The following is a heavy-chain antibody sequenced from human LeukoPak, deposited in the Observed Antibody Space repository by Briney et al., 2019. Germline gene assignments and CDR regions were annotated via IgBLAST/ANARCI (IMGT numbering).Heavy chain of an antibody. CDR3: ARSRSSWPFDY. CDR1: GGSFSGYY. CDR2: INHSGST. V-gene: IGHV4-34*01. Sequence: SETLSLTCAVYGGSFSGYYWSWIRQPPGKGLEWIGEINHSGSTNYNPSLKSRVTISVDTSKNQFSLKLSSVTAADTAVYYCARSRSSWPFDYWGQGTLVTVSS. D-gene: IGHD6-13*01. J-gene: IGHJ4*02.